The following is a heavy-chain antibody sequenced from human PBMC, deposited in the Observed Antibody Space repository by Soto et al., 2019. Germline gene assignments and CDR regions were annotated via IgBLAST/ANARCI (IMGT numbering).Heavy chain of an antibody. D-gene: IGHD6-25*01. V-gene: IGHV4-59*01. Sequence: QVQLQESGPGLVKPSETLSLTCTVSGGSISSYYWGWIRQPPGKGLEWIGYIHYSGSTNYNPSLRSRVTISVDPPKNQFSLKVNSMIAADTAIYYCARGGVAARKGRWFDPWGQGTLVTVSS. CDR2: IHYSGST. J-gene: IGHJ5*02. CDR1: GGSISSYY. CDR3: ARGGVAARKGRWFDP.